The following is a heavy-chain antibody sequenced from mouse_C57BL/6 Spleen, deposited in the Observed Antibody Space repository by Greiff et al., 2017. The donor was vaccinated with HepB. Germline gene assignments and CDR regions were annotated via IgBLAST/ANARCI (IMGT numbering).Heavy chain of an antibody. Sequence: EVQGVESGGGLVKPGGSLKLSCAASGFTFSDYGMHWVRQAPEKGLEWVAYISSGSRTIYYADTVKGRFTISRDNAKNTLFLQMTSLRSEDTAMYYCAREYYFDYWGQGTTLTVSS. CDR2: ISSGSRTI. J-gene: IGHJ2*01. CDR3: AREYYFDY. CDR1: GFTFSDYG. V-gene: IGHV5-17*01.